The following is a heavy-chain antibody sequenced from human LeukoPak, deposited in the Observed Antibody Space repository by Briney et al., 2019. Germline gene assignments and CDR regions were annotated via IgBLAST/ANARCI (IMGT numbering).Heavy chain of an antibody. CDR2: IWYDGSNK. Sequence: GGSLRLSCAASGFTFSSYGMHWVRQAPGKGLEWVAVIWYDGSNKYYADSVKGRFTISRDNSKNTLYLQMNSLRAEDTAVYYCARDPVGFSGSYFDYWGQGTLVTVSS. J-gene: IGHJ4*02. V-gene: IGHV3-33*01. CDR3: ARDPVGFSGSYFDY. CDR1: GFTFSSYG. D-gene: IGHD1-26*01.